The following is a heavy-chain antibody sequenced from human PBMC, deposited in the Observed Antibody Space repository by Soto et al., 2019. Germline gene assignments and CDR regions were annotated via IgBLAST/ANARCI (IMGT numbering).Heavy chain of an antibody. CDR1: ALTLRNYA. Sequence: GGSLRLSCAASALTLRNYAMSWVSQAPGKGLEWVSVISDSGGNTYYADSVKGRFTISRDNAKNSLYLQMNSLRAEDTAVYYCVGSITIFGVVFPLDPWGQGTLVTVSS. D-gene: IGHD3-3*01. CDR2: ISDSGGNT. CDR3: VGSITIFGVVFPLDP. V-gene: IGHV3-23*01. J-gene: IGHJ5*02.